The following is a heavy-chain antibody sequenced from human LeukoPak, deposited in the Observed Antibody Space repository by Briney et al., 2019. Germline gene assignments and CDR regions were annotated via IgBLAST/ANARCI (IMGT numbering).Heavy chain of an antibody. J-gene: IGHJ3*02. CDR1: GXSISSSNW. CDR2: IYPSGST. D-gene: IGHD6-19*01. CDR3: ASPGIAVAGTDNAVDI. Sequence: ASETLSLTCAVSGXSISSSNWWNWVRQPPGKGLEWIGEIYPSGSTNYNPSLKSRVTISVDKSKNQFSLKLSSVTAADTAVYYCASPGIAVAGTDNAVDIWGQGTMVTVSS. V-gene: IGHV4-4*02.